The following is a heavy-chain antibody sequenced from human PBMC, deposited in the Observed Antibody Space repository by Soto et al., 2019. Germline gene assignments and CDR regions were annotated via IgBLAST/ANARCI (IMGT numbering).Heavy chain of an antibody. D-gene: IGHD3-9*01. CDR2: IIPIFGTA. CDR1: GGTFSSYA. CDR3: ARDILTGYPYYYYGMDV. V-gene: IGHV1-69*13. J-gene: IGHJ6*02. Sequence: SVKVSCKASGGTFSSYAISWVRQAPGQGLEWMGGIIPIFGTANYAQKFQGRVTITADESTGTAYMELSSLRSEDTAVYYCARDILTGYPYYYYGMDVWGQGTTVTVSS.